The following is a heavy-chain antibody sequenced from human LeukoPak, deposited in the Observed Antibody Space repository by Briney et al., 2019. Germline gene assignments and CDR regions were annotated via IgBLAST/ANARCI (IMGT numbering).Heavy chain of an antibody. CDR2: INHSGST. V-gene: IGHV4-34*01. D-gene: IGHD3-10*01. CDR3: ASPRWFGELWY. CDR1: GGSFSGYY. J-gene: IGHJ4*02. Sequence: SETLSLTCAVYGGSFSGYYWSWIRQPPGKGLEWIGEINHSGSTYYNPSLKSRVTISVDRSKNQFSLKLSSVTAADTAVYYCASPRWFGELWYWGQGTLVTVSS.